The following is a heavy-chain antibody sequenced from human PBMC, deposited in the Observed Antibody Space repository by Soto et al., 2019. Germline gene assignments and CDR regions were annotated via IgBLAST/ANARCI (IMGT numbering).Heavy chain of an antibody. CDR3: ARGGSGYPTGRGFAGTMDV. Sequence: ASVKVSCKASGYIFTGYGISWVRQAPGQGLEWMGWISPYNGHTEFAQRLQGRLTLTTDTSTSTAFMELSNLRSDDTAVYYCARGGSGYPTGRGFAGTMDVWGQGTTVTVSS. J-gene: IGHJ6*02. D-gene: IGHD3-22*01. V-gene: IGHV1-18*04. CDR2: ISPYNGHT. CDR1: GYIFTGYG.